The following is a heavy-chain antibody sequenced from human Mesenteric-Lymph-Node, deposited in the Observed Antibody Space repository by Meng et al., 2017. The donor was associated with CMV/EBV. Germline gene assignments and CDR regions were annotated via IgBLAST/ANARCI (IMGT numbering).Heavy chain of an antibody. J-gene: IGHJ6*02. Sequence: SETLSLTCTVSDGSFSRYSWSWIRQPPGKGLECLGYVYATAHTNYNPSLNGRVTVAVDESNNQFSLKLSSVTAADTAVYYCARFRPATDDLNYYYFGMDVWGQGTTVTVSS. V-gene: IGHV4-59*01. CDR1: DGSFSRYS. CDR3: ARFRPATDDLNYYYFGMDV. CDR2: VYATAHT. D-gene: IGHD3/OR15-3a*01.